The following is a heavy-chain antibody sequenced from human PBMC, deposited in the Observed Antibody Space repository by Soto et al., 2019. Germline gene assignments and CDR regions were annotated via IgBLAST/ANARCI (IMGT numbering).Heavy chain of an antibody. D-gene: IGHD6-6*01. J-gene: IGHJ4*02. Sequence: GGSLRLSCAASGFTFSDHGIHWVRQAPGKGLEWVSSISGSVGSTFYADSVKGRFTISRDNSMNTLYLQMNSLRAEDTAVYYCAKDRTIASRNFDSWGQGALVTVSS. CDR1: GFTFSDHG. V-gene: IGHV3-23*01. CDR2: ISGSVGST. CDR3: AKDRTIASRNFDS.